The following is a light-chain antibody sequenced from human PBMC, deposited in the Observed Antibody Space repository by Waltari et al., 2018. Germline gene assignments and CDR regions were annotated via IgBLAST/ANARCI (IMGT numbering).Light chain of an antibody. J-gene: IGLJ2*01. V-gene: IGLV3-1*01. CDR2: QDT. CDR1: SLGDKY. Sequence: SSDLTQPPSVSVSPGQTASITCSGDSLGDKYACWYQQKPGQSPVLVISQDTKRPSGIPERFSGSNSGNTATLTISGTQAMDEADYYCQAWDSSTAVFGGGTKLTVL. CDR3: QAWDSSTAV.